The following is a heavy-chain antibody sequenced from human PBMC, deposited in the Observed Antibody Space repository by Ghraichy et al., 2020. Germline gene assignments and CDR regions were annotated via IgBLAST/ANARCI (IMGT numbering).Heavy chain of an antibody. V-gene: IGHV4-30-2*01. J-gene: IGHJ3*02. CDR1: GDSISSGGHS. Sequence: SETLSLTCTVSGDSISSGGHSWSWIRQPPGKSLEWIGYIYESGYTYYNPSLKSRVTISIDRSKNQFSLKLASVTAADTAGYYCARGGGLRSLAYFYAFDIWGQGAMVSVSS. D-gene: IGHD3-3*01. CDR2: IYESGYT. CDR3: ARGGGLRSLAYFYAFDI.